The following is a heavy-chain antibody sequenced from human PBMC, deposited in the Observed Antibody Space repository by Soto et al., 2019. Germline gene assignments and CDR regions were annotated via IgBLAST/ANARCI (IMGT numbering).Heavy chain of an antibody. D-gene: IGHD1-26*01. J-gene: IGHJ4*02. CDR2: INSGSTSI. CDR1: GFIFSSYS. V-gene: IGHV3-48*01. CDR3: ASSASPDAY. Sequence: EVQLVESGGGLVQPGGSLRLSCVASGFIFSSYSMNWVRQAPGKGLEWISYINSGSTSIYYAGSVKGRFTISRDNAKNSLYLQMNSLRAEDTAVYYCASSASPDAYWGQGTLVTVSS.